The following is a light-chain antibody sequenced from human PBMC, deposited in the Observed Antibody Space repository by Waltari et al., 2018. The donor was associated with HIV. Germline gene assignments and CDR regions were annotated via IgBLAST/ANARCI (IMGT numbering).Light chain of an antibody. CDR2: ADY. CDR1: SGRLGSAY. CDR3: QSYDGTNWV. V-gene: IGLV6-57*01. Sequence: NFVLTQPHSVSESPGKTVIIPCTRSSGRLGSAYVPWYPQRPGSSPSTVIYADYQRPSGVPDRFSGSVDSSSNSASLTISGLRSDDEADYYCQSYDGTNWVFGGGTKLTVL. J-gene: IGLJ3*02.